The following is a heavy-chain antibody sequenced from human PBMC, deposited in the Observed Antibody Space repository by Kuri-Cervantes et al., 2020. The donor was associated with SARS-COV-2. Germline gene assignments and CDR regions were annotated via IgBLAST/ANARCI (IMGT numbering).Heavy chain of an antibody. D-gene: IGHD7-27*01. CDR3: ARVNWGFDY. Sequence: ESLKISCTVSGYSISSGYYWGWIRQPPGKGPEWIGGIYHSGSTNYNPSLKSRVTMSVDTSKNQFSLKLSSVTAADTAVYYCARVNWGFDYWGQGTLVTVSS. J-gene: IGHJ4*02. CDR1: GYSISSGYY. CDR2: IYHSGST. V-gene: IGHV4-38-2*02.